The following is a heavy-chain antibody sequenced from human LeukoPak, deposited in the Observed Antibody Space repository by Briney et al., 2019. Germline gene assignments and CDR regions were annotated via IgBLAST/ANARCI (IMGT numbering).Heavy chain of an antibody. V-gene: IGHV3-23*01. CDR3: AKAGYSSSWHDYYYYYMDV. Sequence: GGSLRLSCAASGVTFSSYAMSWVRQAPGKGLEWVSAITNSGDNTYYADSVKGRFTISRDNSKNTLYLQMNSLRAEDTAVYYCAKAGYSSSWHDYYYYYMDVWGKGTTVTVSS. D-gene: IGHD6-13*01. CDR1: GVTFSSYA. CDR2: ITNSGDNT. J-gene: IGHJ6*03.